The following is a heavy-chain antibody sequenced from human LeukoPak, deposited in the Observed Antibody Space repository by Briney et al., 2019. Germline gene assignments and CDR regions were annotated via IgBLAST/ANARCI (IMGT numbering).Heavy chain of an antibody. J-gene: IGHJ5*02. CDR1: AFTFSGYC. CDR2: IKQDGSEK. V-gene: IGHV3-7*01. Sequence: PGGSLRLSCAAAAFTFSGYCMSWVRQAPGNGLEWVASIKQDGSEKYYVDSVKGRFTISRDTAKNSLYLQMNSLRAEETALYYCARAPGEGWFDPWGQGSLVSVSS. CDR3: ARAPGEGWFDP. D-gene: IGHD4-17*01.